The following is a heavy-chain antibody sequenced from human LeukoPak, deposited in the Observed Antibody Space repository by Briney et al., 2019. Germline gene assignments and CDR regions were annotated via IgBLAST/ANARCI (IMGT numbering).Heavy chain of an antibody. Sequence: ASVTVSCTASGYTFTSYYMHWVRQAPGQGLEWMGIINPSGGSTSYAQKFQGRVTMTRDTSTSTVYMELSSLRSEDTAVYYCARHITMIVVVISYYGMDVWGQGTTVTVSS. CDR2: INPSGGST. D-gene: IGHD3-22*01. J-gene: IGHJ6*02. CDR3: ARHITMIVVVISYYGMDV. CDR1: GYTFTSYY. V-gene: IGHV1-46*01.